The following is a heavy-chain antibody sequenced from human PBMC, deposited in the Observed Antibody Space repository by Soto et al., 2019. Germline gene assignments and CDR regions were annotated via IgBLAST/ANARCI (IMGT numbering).Heavy chain of an antibody. V-gene: IGHV1-18*01. D-gene: IGHD6-6*01. CDR1: GYTFTSYG. Sequence: QVHLVQSGAEVKKPGASVKVSCKGSGYTFTSYGITWVRQAPGQGLEWMGWISAHNVNTDYAQKLQGRVTVTRDTSTSTAYMALRSLRSDATAVYYCARGRDGDYWGQGALVTVSS. J-gene: IGHJ4*02. CDR3: ARGRDGDY. CDR2: ISAHNVNT.